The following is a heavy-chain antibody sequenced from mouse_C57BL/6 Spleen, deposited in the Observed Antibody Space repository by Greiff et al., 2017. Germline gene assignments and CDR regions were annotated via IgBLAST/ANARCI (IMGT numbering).Heavy chain of an antibody. D-gene: IGHD4-1*01. Sequence: DVQLVESGGGLVQPGGSLKLSCAASGFTFSDYYMYWVRQTPEKRLEWVAYISNGGGSTYYPDTVKGRFTISRDNAKNTLYLQMSRLKSEDTAMYYCARQGETDPFDYWGQGTTLTVSS. CDR1: GFTFSDYY. V-gene: IGHV5-12*01. CDR2: ISNGGGST. J-gene: IGHJ2*01. CDR3: ARQGETDPFDY.